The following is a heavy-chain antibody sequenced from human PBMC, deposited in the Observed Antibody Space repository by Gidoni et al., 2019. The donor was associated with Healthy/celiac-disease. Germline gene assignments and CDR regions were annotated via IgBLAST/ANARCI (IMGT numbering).Heavy chain of an antibody. CDR2: IYYSGST. CDR3: ARASVVTIFGVVTTNYYGMDV. J-gene: IGHJ6*02. Sequence: QVQLQESGPGLVKPSETLSLTCTVSGGSISSYYLSWIRQPPGKGLEWIGYIYYSGSTNYNPSLKSRVTISVDTSKNQFSLKLSSVTAADTAVYYCARASVVTIFGVVTTNYYGMDVWGQGTTVTVSS. CDR1: GGSISSYY. V-gene: IGHV4-59*12. D-gene: IGHD3-3*01.